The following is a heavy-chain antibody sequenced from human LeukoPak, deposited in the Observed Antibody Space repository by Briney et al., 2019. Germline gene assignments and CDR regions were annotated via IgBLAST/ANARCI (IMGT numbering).Heavy chain of an antibody. Sequence: SQTLSLTCAISGDSVSSNSAAWNWIRQSSSRGLEWLGRTYYRSKWYNDYAVSVKSRITINPDTSKNQFSLQLNSVTPEDTAVYYCARDGPEPNSSGWYVGWGFDYWGQGTLVTVSS. CDR2: TYYRSKWYN. D-gene: IGHD6-19*01. CDR3: ARDGPEPNSSGWYVGWGFDY. V-gene: IGHV6-1*01. CDR1: GDSVSSNSAA. J-gene: IGHJ4*02.